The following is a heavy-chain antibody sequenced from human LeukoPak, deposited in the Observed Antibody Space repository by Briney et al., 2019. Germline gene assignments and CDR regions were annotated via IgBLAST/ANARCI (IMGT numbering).Heavy chain of an antibody. V-gene: IGHV3-74*01. J-gene: IGHJ3*02. Sequence: PGGSLRLSCAASGFTFSTYWVHWVRHAPGKGLVWVSRINGEGRSTSHADSVKGRFTISRDKAKNTLYLQMNSLRAEDTAVYYCAREANSGYSSGDDAFDIWGQGTMVTVSS. CDR3: AREANSGYSSGDDAFDI. CDR2: INGEGRST. CDR1: GFTFSTYW. D-gene: IGHD6-19*01.